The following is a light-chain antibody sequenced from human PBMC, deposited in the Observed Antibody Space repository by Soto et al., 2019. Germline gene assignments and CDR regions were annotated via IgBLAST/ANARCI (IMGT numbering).Light chain of an antibody. CDR2: GAF. CDR3: QQYSNWPS. CDR1: QSVSSN. Sequence: EIVMAQSPATLSVSPGERATLSCRASQSVSSNLAWYQQKPSQAPKLLIYGAFTRASGIPARFTGSGSGTEFTLTISSLQSEDFAFYYCQQYSNWPSIGQGTRLEIK. J-gene: IGKJ5*01. V-gene: IGKV3-15*01.